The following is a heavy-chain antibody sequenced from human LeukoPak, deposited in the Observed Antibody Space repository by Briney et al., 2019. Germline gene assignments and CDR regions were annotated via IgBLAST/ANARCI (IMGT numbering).Heavy chain of an antibody. CDR1: GGSISSYY. J-gene: IGHJ4*02. D-gene: IGHD3-22*01. Sequence: SETLSLTCTVSGGSISSYYWSWIRQPPGKGLEWIGYIYYSGSTNYNPSLKSRVTISVDTSKNQFSLKLSSVTAADTAVYYCARFGYYYDSSGSYWGQGTLVTVSS. CDR3: ARFGYYYDSSGSY. CDR2: IYYSGST. V-gene: IGHV4-59*08.